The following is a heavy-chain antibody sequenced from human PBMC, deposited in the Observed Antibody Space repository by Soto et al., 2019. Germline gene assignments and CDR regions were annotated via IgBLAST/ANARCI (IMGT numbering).Heavy chain of an antibody. CDR2: INPSSGGT. CDR3: ARDVRTSRHGVDA. J-gene: IGHJ6*04. V-gene: IGHV1-2*02. Sequence: ASVKVSCTASGYPFTGPYIYWVRQAPGQGLEWMGWINPSSGGTEFAEKFQGRVTVTRNTSIRTVFLELNSLTSDDTGVYFCARDVRTSRHGVDAWG. CDR1: GYPFTGPY.